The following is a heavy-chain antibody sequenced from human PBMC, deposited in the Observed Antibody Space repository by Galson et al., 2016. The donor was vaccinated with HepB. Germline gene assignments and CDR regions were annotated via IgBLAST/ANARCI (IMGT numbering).Heavy chain of an antibody. V-gene: IGHV3-66*01. CDR2: IYSGGST. J-gene: IGHJ1*01. CDR1: GFTVTSNY. Sequence: SLRLSCAASGFTVTSNYMSWVRQAPGKGLEWVSIIYSGGSTYFADSVKGRFTISRDNSKNTLYLQMNRLRAEDTAVYYCARGEENEYFQHWGQGTLVTVSS. CDR3: ARGEENEYFQH.